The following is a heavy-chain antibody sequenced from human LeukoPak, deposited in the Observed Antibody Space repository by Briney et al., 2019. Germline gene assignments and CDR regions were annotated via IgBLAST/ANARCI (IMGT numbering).Heavy chain of an antibody. Sequence: SETLSLTCAVSGGSISSYYWSWIRQPAGKGLEWIGRIYTSGSTNYNPSLKSRVTMSLDTSKNQFPLKLSSVTAADTAVYYCARLPGGDSSSVVAFDIWGQGTMVTVSS. D-gene: IGHD2-21*02. CDR3: ARLPGGDSSSVVAFDI. J-gene: IGHJ3*02. V-gene: IGHV4-59*10. CDR2: IYTSGST. CDR1: GGSISSYY.